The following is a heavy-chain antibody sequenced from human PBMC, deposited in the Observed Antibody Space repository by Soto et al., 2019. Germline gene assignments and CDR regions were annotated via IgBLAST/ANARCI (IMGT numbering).Heavy chain of an antibody. CDR2: ISSSSSYI. D-gene: IGHD6-13*01. V-gene: IGHV3-21*01. J-gene: IGHJ4*02. Sequence: GGSLRLSCAASGFTFSSYSMNWVRQAPGKGLEWVSSISSSSSYIYYADSVKGRFTISRDNAKNSLYLQMNSLRAEDTAVYYCAASRTPTPYYFDYWGQGTLVTVSS. CDR1: GFTFSSYS. CDR3: AASRTPTPYYFDY.